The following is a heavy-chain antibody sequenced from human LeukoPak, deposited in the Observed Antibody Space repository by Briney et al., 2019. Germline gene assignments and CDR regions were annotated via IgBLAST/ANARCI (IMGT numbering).Heavy chain of an antibody. CDR2: IYYSGST. CDR3: ARLVYYYYYMDV. CDR1: GGSISSYY. V-gene: IGHV4-59*01. J-gene: IGHJ6*03. Sequence: SETLSLTCTVSGGSISSYYWSWIRQPPGKGLEWIGYIYYSGSTNYNPSLKSRVTISVDTSKNQFSLKLSSVTAADTAVYYCARLVYYYYYMDVWGKGTTVTVSS.